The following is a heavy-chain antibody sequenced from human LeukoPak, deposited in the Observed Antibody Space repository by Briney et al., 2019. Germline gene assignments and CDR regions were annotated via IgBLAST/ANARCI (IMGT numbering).Heavy chain of an antibody. CDR3: ARGGIVGSAFDY. CDR2: IYPGDSDT. Sequence: GESLKISCQGSEYSFSIYWISWVRQMPGKGLEWMGIIYPGDSDTRYSPSFQGQVTISADNFISTAYLQWSSLKASNTAMYYCARGGIVGSAFDYWGQGTLVTVSS. CDR1: EYSFSIYW. D-gene: IGHD1-26*01. V-gene: IGHV5-51*01. J-gene: IGHJ4*02.